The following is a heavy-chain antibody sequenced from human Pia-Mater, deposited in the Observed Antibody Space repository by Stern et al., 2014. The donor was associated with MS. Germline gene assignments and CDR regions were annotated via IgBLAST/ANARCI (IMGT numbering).Heavy chain of an antibody. CDR3: ARDMAAVTAFDY. V-gene: IGHV3-30*03. CDR2: ISYNGNLK. CDR1: GFTFSNYG. J-gene: IGHJ4*02. Sequence: VQLVQSGGGVVQPGRSLRLSCVVSGFTFSNYGMHWVRQAPGKGLEWVAIISYNGNLKYYSDSVKGRFTISRENSKATLYLEMNSLIGEDTAIYCCARDMAAVTAFDYWGQGTPVTVSS. D-gene: IGHD2-21*02.